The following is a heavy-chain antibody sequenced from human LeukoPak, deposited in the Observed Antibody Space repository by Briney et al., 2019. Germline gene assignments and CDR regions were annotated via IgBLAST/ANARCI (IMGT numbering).Heavy chain of an antibody. V-gene: IGHV4-59*08. CDR1: GGSFSGYY. CDR2: IYYSGST. Sequence: SETLSLTCAVYGGSFSGYYWSWIRQPPGKGLEWIGYIYYSGSTNYNPSLKSRVTISVDTSKNQFSLKLSSVTAADTAVYYCARLAAAGYVGYWGQGTLVTVSS. CDR3: ARLAAAGYVGY. D-gene: IGHD6-13*01. J-gene: IGHJ4*02.